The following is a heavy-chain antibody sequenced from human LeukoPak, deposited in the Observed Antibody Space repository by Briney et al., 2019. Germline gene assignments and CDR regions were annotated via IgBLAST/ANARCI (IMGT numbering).Heavy chain of an antibody. CDR2: IYYSGST. V-gene: IGHV4-59*01. CDR3: ARGQARFGELYQFDY. J-gene: IGHJ4*02. D-gene: IGHD3-10*01. CDR1: GGSISSYY. Sequence: SETLSLTCTVSGGSISSYYWSWIRQPPGKGLEWSGYIYYSGSTKYNPSLKSRVTISVDTSKNQFSLKLSSVTAADTAVYYCARGQARFGELYQFDYWGQGTLVTVSS.